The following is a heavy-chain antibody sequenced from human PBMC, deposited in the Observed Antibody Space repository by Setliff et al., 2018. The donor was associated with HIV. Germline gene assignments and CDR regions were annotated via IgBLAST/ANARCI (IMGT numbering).Heavy chain of an antibody. D-gene: IGHD1-1*01. CDR3: GRGGGPELDY. V-gene: IGHV3-23*01. J-gene: IGHJ4*02. Sequence: GGSLRLSCAASGSTFSSYAMSWVRQAPGSGLEWVSGITANDGNSYYADSVKGRFTISRDNAKNSLYLQMNSLRTEDTAVYYCGRGGGPELDYWGQGTLVTVSS. CDR1: GSTFSSYA. CDR2: ITANDGNS.